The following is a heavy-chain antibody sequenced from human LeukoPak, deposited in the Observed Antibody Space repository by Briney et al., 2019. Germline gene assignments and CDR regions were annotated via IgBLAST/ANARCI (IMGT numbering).Heavy chain of an antibody. D-gene: IGHD5/OR15-5a*01. CDR3: AREWRSTRMSAFDI. Sequence: GASVKVSCKASGGTFSNYAINWVRQAPGQGLEWMGGIIPIFGTANYAQKFQGRVTITADESTSTAYMELSSLRSEDTAVYYCAREWRSTRMSAFDIWGQGTMVTVSS. CDR2: IIPIFGTA. J-gene: IGHJ3*02. V-gene: IGHV1-69*13. CDR1: GGTFSNYA.